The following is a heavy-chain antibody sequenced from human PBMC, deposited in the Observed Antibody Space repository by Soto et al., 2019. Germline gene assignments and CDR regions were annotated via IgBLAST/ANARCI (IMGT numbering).Heavy chain of an antibody. D-gene: IGHD3-10*01. V-gene: IGHV4-31*03. CDR3: ARETLTYYYGSGSYYGDNWFDP. CDR2: IYYSGST. CDR1: GGSISSGGYY. Sequence: LSLTCTVSGGSISSGGYYWSWIRQHPGKGLEWIGYIYYSGSTYYNPSLKSRVTISVDTSKNQFSLKLSSVTAADTAVYYCARETLTYYYGSGSYYGDNWFDPWGQGTLVTVSS. J-gene: IGHJ5*02.